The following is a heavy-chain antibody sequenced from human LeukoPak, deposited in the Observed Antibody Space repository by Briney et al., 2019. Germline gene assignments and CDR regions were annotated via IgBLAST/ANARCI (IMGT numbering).Heavy chain of an antibody. D-gene: IGHD6-19*01. CDR2: ISIITRTI. Sequence: GGSLRLSCAASGFTFSNYGMNWLRQAPGKGLEWVSYISIITRTIYYADSVKGRFTISRDNSKNTLYLQMGSLRAEDMAVYYCAKLGSSGFIYWYFDLWGRGTLVTVSS. CDR3: AKLGSSGFIYWYFDL. CDR1: GFTFSNYG. J-gene: IGHJ2*01. V-gene: IGHV3-48*01.